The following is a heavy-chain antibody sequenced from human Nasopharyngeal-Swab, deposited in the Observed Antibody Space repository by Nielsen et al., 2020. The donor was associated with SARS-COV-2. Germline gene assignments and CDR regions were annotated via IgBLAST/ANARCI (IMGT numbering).Heavy chain of an antibody. Sequence: GGSLRLSCAASGFTFSSYWMSWVRQAPGKGLEWVANIKQDGSEKYYVDSVKGRFTISRDNAKDTLYLQMDGLRVEDTAMYYCARDRYFYDSGSYNPDYWGQGTLVTVSS. CDR2: IKQDGSEK. J-gene: IGHJ4*02. D-gene: IGHD3-22*01. CDR3: ARDRYFYDSGSYNPDY. V-gene: IGHV3-7*01. CDR1: GFTFSSYW.